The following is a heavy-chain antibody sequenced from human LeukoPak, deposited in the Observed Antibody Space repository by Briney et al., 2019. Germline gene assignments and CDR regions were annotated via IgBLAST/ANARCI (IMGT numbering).Heavy chain of an antibody. D-gene: IGHD6-19*01. J-gene: IGHJ5*02. CDR2: IKEDGSEK. V-gene: IGHV3-7*01. CDR3: ARDLGVDTSGWYH. Sequence: GGSLRLSCAASGFTFSRYWMNWVRQAPGKGLEWVASIKEDGSEKYYVDSVKGRFTISRDNAKNSLYLQMNSLRVVDTAFYYCARDLGVDTSGWYHWGQGTLVTVSS. CDR1: GFTFSRYW.